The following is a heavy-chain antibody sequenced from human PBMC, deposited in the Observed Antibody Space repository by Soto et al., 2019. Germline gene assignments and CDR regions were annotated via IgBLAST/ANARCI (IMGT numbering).Heavy chain of an antibody. D-gene: IGHD6-13*01. CDR1: GYTFTSYD. V-gene: IGHV1-8*01. J-gene: IGHJ4*02. CDR2: MNPNSGDT. CDR3: ASSGTSIAAACIDY. Sequence: ASVKVSCKASGYTFTSYDINWVRQATGQGLEWMGWMNPNSGDTGYAQKFQGRVTMTRNTSISTAYMELSSLRSEDTAVYYCASSGTSIAAACIDYWGQGTLVTVS.